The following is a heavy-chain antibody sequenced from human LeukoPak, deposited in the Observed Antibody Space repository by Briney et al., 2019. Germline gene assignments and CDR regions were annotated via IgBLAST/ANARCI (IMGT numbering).Heavy chain of an antibody. Sequence: GGSLRLSSAASGFTFSSHWMSWVRQAPGRGLEWVANIKQEGSEKYYVGSVKGRLTISRDNAKNSLYLQMTSLRAEDTAVYYCARVGVVPHVLRYFDWAYGYWGQGTLVTVSS. V-gene: IGHV3-7*03. CDR3: ARVGVVPHVLRYFDWAYGY. D-gene: IGHD3-9*01. J-gene: IGHJ4*02. CDR1: GFTFSSHW. CDR2: IKQEGSEK.